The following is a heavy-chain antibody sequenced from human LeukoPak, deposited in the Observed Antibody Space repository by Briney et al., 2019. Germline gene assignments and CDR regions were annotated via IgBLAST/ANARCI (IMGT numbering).Heavy chain of an antibody. Sequence: ASVKVSCKASGYTFTIYGISWVRQAPGQGLEWVGWISAYNGNTNYAQKLQGRVTMTTDTSTSTAYMELRSLRSDDTAVYYCARVPSYSSSWGGYYYYYMDVWGKGTTVTVSS. CDR3: ARVPSYSSSWGGYYYYYMDV. J-gene: IGHJ6*03. CDR1: GYTFTIYG. V-gene: IGHV1-18*01. CDR2: ISAYNGNT. D-gene: IGHD6-13*01.